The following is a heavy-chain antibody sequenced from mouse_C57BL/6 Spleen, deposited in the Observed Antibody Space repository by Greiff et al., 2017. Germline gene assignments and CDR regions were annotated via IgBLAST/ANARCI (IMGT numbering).Heavy chain of an antibody. CDR3: ARSSYYGSSYWYFDV. V-gene: IGHV1-82*01. J-gene: IGHJ1*03. CDR1: GYAFSSSW. Sequence: QVQLKQSGPELVKPGASVKISCKASGYAFSSSWMNWVKQRPGKGLEWIGRIYPGDGDNNYNGKFKGKATLTADKSSSTAYMQLSSLTSEDSAVYFCARSSYYGSSYWYFDVWGTGTTVTVSS. CDR2: IYPGDGDN. D-gene: IGHD1-1*01.